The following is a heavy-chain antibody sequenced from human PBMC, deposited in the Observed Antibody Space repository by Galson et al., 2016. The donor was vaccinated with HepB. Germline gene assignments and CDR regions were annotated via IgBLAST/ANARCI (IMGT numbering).Heavy chain of an antibody. CDR1: GFSFATHW. J-gene: IGHJ6*02. CDR3: ARQRRNYGMDV. D-gene: IGHD1-1*01. V-gene: IGHV5-51*01. CDR2: IYAGDSET. Sequence: QSGAEVTKPGESLKISCKTSGFSFATHWIAWVRQMPGKGLEWMGIIYAGDSETRYSPPFQGQVTISVDKSTAVAYLQWNSLKASDSAMYYCARQRRNYGMDVWGPGPTVTVS.